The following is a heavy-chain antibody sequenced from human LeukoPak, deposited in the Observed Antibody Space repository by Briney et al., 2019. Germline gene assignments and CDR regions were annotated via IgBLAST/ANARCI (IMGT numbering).Heavy chain of an antibody. CDR3: ARLYRPTTVTPYYFDY. CDR1: RGSIIPYY. Sequence: SETLSLTCTVSRGSIIPYYLSWIRQSPGRGLEWVGYVHHTGSTDYYPSLKSRLTISVDTSKNQFSLKLSSVTAADTAVYYCARLYRPTTVTPYYFDYWSPGTLVTVSP. CDR2: VHHTGST. J-gene: IGHJ4*02. V-gene: IGHV4-59*08. D-gene: IGHD4-17*01.